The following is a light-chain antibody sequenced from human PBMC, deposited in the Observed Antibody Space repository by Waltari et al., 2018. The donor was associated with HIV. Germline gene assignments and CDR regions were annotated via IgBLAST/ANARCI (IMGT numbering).Light chain of an antibody. CDR3: QSYDRSLSASVV. CDR2: GNK. CDR1: SSNIGADYD. Sequence: QSVLTQPPSVSGAPGQRVTISCTGGSSNIGADYDVHWYQQIPGTAPKLLISGNKNRPSGVPDRFSAPKSGASASLAITGLQAEDEADYFCQSYDRSLSASVVFGGGTKLTVL. V-gene: IGLV1-40*01. J-gene: IGLJ2*01.